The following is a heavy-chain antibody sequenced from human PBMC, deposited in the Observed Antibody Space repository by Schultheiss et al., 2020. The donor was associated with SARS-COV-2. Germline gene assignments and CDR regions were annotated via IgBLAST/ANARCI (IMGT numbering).Heavy chain of an antibody. CDR2: IDWDDDK. CDR3: ARSYSAARPYDY. J-gene: IGHJ4*02. D-gene: IGHD6-6*01. CDR1: GFSLRTSGMC. Sequence: SGPTLVKPRQTLTLTCTFSGFSLRTSGMCVSWIRQPPGKALEWLALIDWDDDKYYSTSLKTRLTISKDTSKNQVVLTMTNMDPVDTATYYCARSYSAARPYDYWGQGTLVTVSS. V-gene: IGHV2-70*01.